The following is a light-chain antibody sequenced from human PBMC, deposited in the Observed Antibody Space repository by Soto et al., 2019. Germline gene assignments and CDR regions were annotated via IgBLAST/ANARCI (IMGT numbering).Light chain of an antibody. J-gene: IGKJ1*01. CDR2: KAS. CDR3: QHYNTYPWT. V-gene: IGKV1-5*03. Sequence: DIQMTQSPSTLSASVGDRVTVTCRASQSISSWLAWYQQKAGKAPKLLIYKASALESGVPSRFSGSGSGTEFTLTISSLEPEDFATYHCQHYNTYPWTFGQGTKVEIK. CDR1: QSISSW.